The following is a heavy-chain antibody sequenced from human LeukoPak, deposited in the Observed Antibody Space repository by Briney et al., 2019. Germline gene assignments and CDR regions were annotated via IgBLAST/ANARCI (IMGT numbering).Heavy chain of an antibody. V-gene: IGHV3-7*01. CDR1: GFTFSSYS. D-gene: IGHD6-6*01. Sequence: GGSLRLSCAASGFTFSSYSMNWVRQAPGKGLEWVANIKQDGSEKYYVDSVKGRFTISRDNAKNALYLQMDSLRVEDTAVYYCARVYHSTSGRAIDYWGQGTLVTVSS. J-gene: IGHJ4*02. CDR3: ARVYHSTSGRAIDY. CDR2: IKQDGSEK.